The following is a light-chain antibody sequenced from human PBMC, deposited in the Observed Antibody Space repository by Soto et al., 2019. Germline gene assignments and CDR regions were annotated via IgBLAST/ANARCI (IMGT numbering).Light chain of an antibody. CDR3: QQYGSSPRT. Sequence: ENVLTQSPGTLSLSPGERATLSCRASQSVSSFYLAWYQQRPGQAPRLLISGASSRATGIPDRFSGSGSGKDFTLTISRLEPEDVAVYYCQQYGSSPRTFGQGTKVEVK. CDR2: GAS. V-gene: IGKV3-20*01. J-gene: IGKJ1*01. CDR1: QSVSSFY.